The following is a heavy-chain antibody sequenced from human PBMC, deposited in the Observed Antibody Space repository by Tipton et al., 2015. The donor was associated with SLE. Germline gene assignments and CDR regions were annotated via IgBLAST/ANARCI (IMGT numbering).Heavy chain of an antibody. J-gene: IGHJ2*01. D-gene: IGHD6-19*01. V-gene: IGHV4-39*02. Sequence: TLSLTCTVSGASIGSSTYYWGWIRQPPGKGLEWIGSTHYTGSTYYNPSLKSRVTMSVDTSKNHFSLRLSSVTAADTAVYYCARAGGSGWDWFFDLGGRGTLVTVSS. CDR1: GASIGSSTYY. CDR2: THYTGST. CDR3: ARAGGSGWDWFFDL.